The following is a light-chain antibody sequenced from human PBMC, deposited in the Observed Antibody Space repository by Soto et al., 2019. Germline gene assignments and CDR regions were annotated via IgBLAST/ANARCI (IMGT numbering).Light chain of an antibody. V-gene: IGLV1-44*01. CDR2: SNM. CDR1: SSNIGSNT. CDR3: AVWDDSLNGYV. J-gene: IGLJ1*01. Sequence: QSVVTQPPSASGTPGQTVTISCSGSSSNIGSNTVNWYQQLPGRAPKLLIYSNMQRPSGVPDRFSGSKYGASASLAISGLQSEDEADYYCAVWDDSLNGYVFGTGTKLTVL.